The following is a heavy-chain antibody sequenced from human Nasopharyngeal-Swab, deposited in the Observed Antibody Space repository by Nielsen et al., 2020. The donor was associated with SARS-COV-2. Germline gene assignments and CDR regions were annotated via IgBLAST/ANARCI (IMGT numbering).Heavy chain of an antibody. V-gene: IGHV4-31*03. Sequence: SETLSLTCTVSGGSISSGGYYWSWIRQHPGKGLEWIGYIYYSGSTYYNPSLKSRVTISVDTSKNQFSLKLSSVTAADTAVYYCARVWGIAAAEDYWGQGTLVTVSS. D-gene: IGHD6-13*01. CDR1: GGSISSGGYY. J-gene: IGHJ4*02. CDR2: IYYSGST. CDR3: ARVWGIAAAEDY.